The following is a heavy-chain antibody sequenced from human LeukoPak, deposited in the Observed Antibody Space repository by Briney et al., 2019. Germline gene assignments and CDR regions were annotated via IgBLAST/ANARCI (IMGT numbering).Heavy chain of an antibody. CDR1: GFTFSNYG. V-gene: IGHV3-23*01. CDR2: ISASGGNT. D-gene: IGHD6-25*01. CDR3: AKERASRLPFDY. Sequence: GGSLRLSCAASGFTFSNYGMNWVRQAPGKGLEWVTAISASGGNTYYADSVKGRFTLSRDNAKDTLYLQMNSLRAEDTALYYCAKERASRLPFDYWGQGTLVTVSS. J-gene: IGHJ4*02.